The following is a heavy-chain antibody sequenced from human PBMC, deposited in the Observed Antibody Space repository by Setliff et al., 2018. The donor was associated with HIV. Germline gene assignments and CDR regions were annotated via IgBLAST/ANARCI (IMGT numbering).Heavy chain of an antibody. CDR3: ARQDIPTGYYLFDY. Sequence: KVSCKPPGHTFTNYDIHWMRRAPGQGLEWMGWMNPNSGVSGYALKFHDRVTMTRDTSITTLYMELSSLTSDDTALYYCARQDIPTGYYLFDYWGQGTQVTVSS. D-gene: IGHD3-9*01. V-gene: IGHV1-8*01. CDR1: GHTFTNYD. CDR2: MNPNSGVS. J-gene: IGHJ4*02.